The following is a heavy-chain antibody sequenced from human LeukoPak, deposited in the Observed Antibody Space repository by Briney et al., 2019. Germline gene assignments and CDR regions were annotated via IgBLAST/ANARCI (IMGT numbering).Heavy chain of an antibody. J-gene: IGHJ4*02. CDR3: ARGSQDYYGSGTYYYDY. V-gene: IGHV1-18*04. CDR2: ISAYNGNT. CDR1: GYTITDYY. Sequence: ASVKVSCKASGYTITDYYLHWVRQAPGQGLEWMGWISAYNGNTNYAQKLQGRVTMTTDTSTSTAYMELRSLRSDDTAVYYCARGSQDYYGSGTYYYDYWGQGTLVTVSS. D-gene: IGHD3-10*01.